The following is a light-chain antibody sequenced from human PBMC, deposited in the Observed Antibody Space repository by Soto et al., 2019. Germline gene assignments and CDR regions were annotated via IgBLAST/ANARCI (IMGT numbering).Light chain of an antibody. V-gene: IGKV3-15*01. CDR3: HQNNDWWT. Sequence: EIVMTQSPATLSVSPGESATLSCRASQSVSTNLTWYQQKPGQAPRLLIYGASARATGVPGRFSGSGSGTEFTLTNRSLQSEDFAVYYCHQNNDWWTFGQGTKVEIK. CDR2: GAS. J-gene: IGKJ1*01. CDR1: QSVSTN.